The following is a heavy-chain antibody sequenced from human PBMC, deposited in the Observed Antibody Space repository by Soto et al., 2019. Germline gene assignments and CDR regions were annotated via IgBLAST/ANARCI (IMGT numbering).Heavy chain of an antibody. CDR2: ISDDGSNQ. CDR1: VFTCSSYG. CDR3: AKDIPFSDGGLTYYDYGMDF. D-gene: IGHD3-9*01. V-gene: IGHV3-30*18. J-gene: IGHJ6*02. Sequence: QVQLVASVGGVGQPGSSLRLSCAASVFTCSSYGMHWVRQAPGKGLEWVAVISDDGSNQYYADSVKGRFTISRDNYKNVLYLYMNSLRAEDTAVYYCAKDIPFSDGGLTYYDYGMDFWGQGATVTVSS.